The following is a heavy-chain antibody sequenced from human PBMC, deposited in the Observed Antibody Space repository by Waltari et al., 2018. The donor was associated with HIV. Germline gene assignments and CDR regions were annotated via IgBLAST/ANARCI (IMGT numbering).Heavy chain of an antibody. V-gene: IGHV3-30*18. CDR3: AKDRSDFWTGFLDH. J-gene: IGHJ4*02. Sequence: QVQLVQSGGGMVQPGRSLRLSCAASGFTFSNLGMHCVRQAPGKGLEWVAVISHHGRSDHYADSVKGRFTISRDNSQDTLFLEMDNVRPEDTSLYFCAKDRSDFWTGFLDHWGQGALVTVTS. D-gene: IGHD3-3*01. CDR2: ISHHGRSD. CDR1: GFTFSNLG.